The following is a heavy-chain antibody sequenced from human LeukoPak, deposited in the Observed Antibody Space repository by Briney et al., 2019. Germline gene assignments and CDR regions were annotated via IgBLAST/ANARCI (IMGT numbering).Heavy chain of an antibody. V-gene: IGHV3-74*01. Sequence: GGSLRLSCAASGFTFSNYWMHWVRQAPGKGLVWVSRINSDGSSTSYADSVKGRFTISRDNAKNSLYLQMNSLRAEDTAVYYCARDRNVLRYFDWLLYESAFDIWGQGTMVTVSS. D-gene: IGHD3-9*01. CDR3: ARDRNVLRYFDWLLYESAFDI. CDR1: GFTFSNYW. CDR2: INSDGSST. J-gene: IGHJ3*02.